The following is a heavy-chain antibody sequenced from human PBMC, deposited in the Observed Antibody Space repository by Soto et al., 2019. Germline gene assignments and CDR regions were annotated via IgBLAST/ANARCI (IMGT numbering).Heavy chain of an antibody. CDR3: ASGYYDSSGYPSGMDV. Sequence: ASVKVSCKASGYTFTNYGISWVRQAPGQGLEWMGWISAYNGNTNYAQKLQGRVTMTTDTSTSTVYMELRSLRSDDTAVYYCASGYYDSSGYPSGMDVWGQGTTVTVSS. V-gene: IGHV1-18*01. CDR1: GYTFTNYG. D-gene: IGHD3-22*01. CDR2: ISAYNGNT. J-gene: IGHJ6*02.